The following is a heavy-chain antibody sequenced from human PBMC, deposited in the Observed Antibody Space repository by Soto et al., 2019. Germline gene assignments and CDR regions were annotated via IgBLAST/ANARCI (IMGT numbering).Heavy chain of an antibody. CDR3: ARNPVTIFGVVTQPKNYYYGMDV. J-gene: IGHJ6*02. Sequence: GGSLRLSCAASGFTFSSYSMNWVRQAPGKGLEWVSYISSSSSTIYYADSVKGRFTISRDNAKNSLYLQMNSLRDEDAAVYYCARNPVTIFGVVTQPKNYYYGMDVWGQGTTVTVSS. D-gene: IGHD3-3*01. V-gene: IGHV3-48*02. CDR2: ISSSSSTI. CDR1: GFTFSSYS.